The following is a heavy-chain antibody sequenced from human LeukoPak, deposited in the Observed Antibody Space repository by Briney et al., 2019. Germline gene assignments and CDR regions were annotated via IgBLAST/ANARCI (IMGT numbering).Heavy chain of an antibody. D-gene: IGHD3-22*01. CDR2: ISSSGSTI. CDR3: AREPYYYDSSGSRCFDY. J-gene: IGHJ4*02. Sequence: PGGSLRLSCAASGFTFSSYGMSWVRQAPGKGLVWVSYISSSGSTIYYADSVKGRFTISRDNAKNSLYLQMNSPRAEDTAVYYCAREPYYYDSSGSRCFDYWGQGTLVTVSS. V-gene: IGHV3-48*04. CDR1: GFTFSSYG.